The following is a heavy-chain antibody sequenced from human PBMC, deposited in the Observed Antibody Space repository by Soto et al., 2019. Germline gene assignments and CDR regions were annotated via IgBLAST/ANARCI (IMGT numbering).Heavy chain of an antibody. Sequence: QVQLVQSGAEVKKPGASVKVSCKASGYTFTSYGISWVRQAPGQGLEWMGWISAYNGNTNYAQKLQGRVTMTTDTSKSTAYMEVRSLRSDDTAVYYCARVHFYGSGSYSQLLDYWGQGTLVTVSS. D-gene: IGHD3-10*01. CDR1: GYTFTSYG. CDR3: ARVHFYGSGSYSQLLDY. J-gene: IGHJ4*02. CDR2: ISAYNGNT. V-gene: IGHV1-18*01.